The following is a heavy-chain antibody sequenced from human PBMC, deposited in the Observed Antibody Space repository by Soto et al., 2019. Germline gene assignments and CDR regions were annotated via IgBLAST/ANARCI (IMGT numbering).Heavy chain of an antibody. CDR3: ARLGNYDFWSGYLAGDY. V-gene: IGHV5-10-1*01. CDR2: IDPSDSYT. J-gene: IGHJ4*02. Sequence: GESLKISCKGSGCSFTSYWISWVRQMPGKGLEWMGRIDPSDSYTNYSPSFQGHVTISADKSISTAYLQWSSLKASDTAMYYCARLGNYDFWSGYLAGDYWGQGTLVTVSS. D-gene: IGHD3-3*01. CDR1: GCSFTSYW.